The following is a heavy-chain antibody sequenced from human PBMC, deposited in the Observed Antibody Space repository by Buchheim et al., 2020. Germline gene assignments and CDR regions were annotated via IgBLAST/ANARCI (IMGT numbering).Heavy chain of an antibody. CDR1: GVSINTGTFY. CDR3: ARDRGAHDFGPIDY. J-gene: IGHJ4*02. V-gene: IGHV4-31*03. Sequence: VQLQESGPGLVKPSQPLSLTCTVSGVSINTGTFYWSWIRQHPGKGLEWIGYVYYTGRAYSNPSLKSRASMSVDPSQNKFSLNLASVTAADTAVYYCARDRGAHDFGPIDYWGQGAL. D-gene: IGHD4-17*01. CDR2: VYYTGRA.